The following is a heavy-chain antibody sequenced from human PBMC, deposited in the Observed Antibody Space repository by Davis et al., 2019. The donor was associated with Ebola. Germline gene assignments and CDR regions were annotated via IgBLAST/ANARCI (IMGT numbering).Heavy chain of an antibody. Sequence: MPSETLSLTCTIFGGSLTSDHWSWVRQSPGQGLEWIGYLSYTGNSNYNPSLKSRITISGDTSKNQFSLDLKSVTAADTAIYYCAVYYAGLGGRGHWGQGIRVTVSS. J-gene: IGHJ4*02. CDR1: GGSLTSDH. CDR3: AVYYAGLGGRGH. D-gene: IGHD3-10*01. V-gene: IGHV4-59*12. CDR2: LSYTGNS.